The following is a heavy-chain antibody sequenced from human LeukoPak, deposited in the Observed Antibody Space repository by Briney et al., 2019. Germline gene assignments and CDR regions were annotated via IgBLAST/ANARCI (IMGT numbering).Heavy chain of an antibody. CDR2: ISYDGSNK. V-gene: IGHV3-30*04. J-gene: IGHJ5*02. CDR3: ARPAAAGTACFDP. D-gene: IGHD6-13*01. Sequence: PGRSLRLSCAASVLTFSSYAMHWVRQAQGKELDWVAVISYDGSNKYYADSVKGRFTISRDNSKNTLYLQMNSLRAEDTAVYYCARPAAAGTACFDPWGQGTLVTVSS. CDR1: VLTFSSYA.